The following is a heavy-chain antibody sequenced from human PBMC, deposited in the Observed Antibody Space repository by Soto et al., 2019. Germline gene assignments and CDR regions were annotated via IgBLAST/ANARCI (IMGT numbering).Heavy chain of an antibody. V-gene: IGHV3-15*07. J-gene: IGHJ5*02. Sequence: EVQLVESGGGWVKPGGSLTLSCVASGFTFGDAWMNWVRQAAGMGLEWVGHVKTKSEGETTDYAAPVKVRFTIWRDDSTNTLYLQMNSLKSEDTGKYFCTTLGPSWGQGTQVTVSS. CDR2: VKTKSEGETT. CDR1: GFTFGDAW. CDR3: TTLGPS.